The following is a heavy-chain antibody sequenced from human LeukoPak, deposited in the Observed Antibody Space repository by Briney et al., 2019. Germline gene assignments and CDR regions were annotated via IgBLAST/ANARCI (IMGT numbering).Heavy chain of an antibody. CDR1: GFTFSSYA. V-gene: IGHV3-30*04. J-gene: IGHJ4*02. D-gene: IGHD4-23*01. CDR3: ARDPDYGRNLPLYYFDY. CDR2: ISYDGSNK. Sequence: GRSLRLSCVASGFTFSSYAMHWVRPAAGKGLEWVGVISYDGSNKYYADSVKGRFTISRDNSKNTVYLQMNSLRAEDTAVYYCARDPDYGRNLPLYYFDYWGQGTLVTVSS.